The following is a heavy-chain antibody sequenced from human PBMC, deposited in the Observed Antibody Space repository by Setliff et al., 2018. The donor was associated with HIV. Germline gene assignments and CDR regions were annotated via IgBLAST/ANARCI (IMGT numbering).Heavy chain of an antibody. V-gene: IGHV1-2*02. CDR3: ARYLVVVPVAVGGLDV. J-gene: IGHJ6*02. Sequence: ASVKVSCKAPGNSFNGGFLNWVRQAPGQGLEWMGNIKLSSGGTKFAQKFQGRVTMTRDTSISTAYMELSGLTSDDSAVYYCARYLVVVPVAVGGLDVWGQGTTVTVSS. D-gene: IGHD2-2*01. CDR2: IKLSSGGT. CDR1: GNSFNGGF.